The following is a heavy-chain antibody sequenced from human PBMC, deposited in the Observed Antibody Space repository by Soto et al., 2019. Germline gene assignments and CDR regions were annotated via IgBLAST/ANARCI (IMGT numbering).Heavy chain of an antibody. CDR3: TGLVRGVRGGGRFDP. D-gene: IGHD3-10*01. CDR1: GGTFSSYA. Sequence: QVQLVQSGAEVKKPGSSVKVSCKASGGTFSSYAISWVRQAPGQGLEWMGGIIPIFGTANYAQKFQGRVRFTADESTSIAYRELSSLRSEDTAVYYCTGLVRGVRGGGRFDPWGQGTLVTVSS. V-gene: IGHV1-69*01. CDR2: IIPIFGTA. J-gene: IGHJ5*02.